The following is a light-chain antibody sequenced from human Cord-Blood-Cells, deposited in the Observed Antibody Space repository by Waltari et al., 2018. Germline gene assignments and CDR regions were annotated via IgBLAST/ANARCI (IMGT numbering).Light chain of an antibody. V-gene: IGLV1-51*01. CDR2: DNN. Sequence: QSVLTQPPPVSAAPGQTVTISCSGSNSNIGNNYVPWYQQLPGTAPKLLIYDNNKRPSGIPDRFSGSKSGTSATLGITGLQTGDEADYYCGTWDSSLSAGVFGTGTKVTVL. J-gene: IGLJ1*01. CDR3: GTWDSSLSAGV. CDR1: NSNIGNNY.